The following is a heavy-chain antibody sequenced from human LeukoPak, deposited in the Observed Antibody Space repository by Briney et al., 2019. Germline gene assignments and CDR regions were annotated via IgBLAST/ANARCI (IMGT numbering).Heavy chain of an antibody. CDR2: INPSGGST. J-gene: IGHJ4*02. CDR1: GYTFTGYY. Sequence: ASVKVSCKASGYTFTGYYMHWVRQAPGQGLEWMGIINPSGGSTSYAQKFQGRVTMTRDTSTSTVYMELSSLRSEDTAVYYCARGVVVLGNYDFWSGENFDYWGQGTLVTVSS. V-gene: IGHV1-46*01. D-gene: IGHD3-3*01. CDR3: ARGVVVLGNYDFWSGENFDY.